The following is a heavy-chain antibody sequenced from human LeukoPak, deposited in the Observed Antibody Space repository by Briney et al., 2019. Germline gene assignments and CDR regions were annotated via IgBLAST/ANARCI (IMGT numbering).Heavy chain of an antibody. CDR3: AKDGITMVRGVIIKRRGNFFDY. CDR2: ISYDGSNK. CDR1: GFTFGSYG. V-gene: IGHV3-30*18. J-gene: IGHJ4*02. Sequence: GRSLRHSCAASGFTFGSYGMHWVRQAPGKGLEWVAVISYDGSNKYYADSVKGRFTISRDNSKNTLYLQMNSLRAEDTAVYYCAKDGITMVRGVIIKRRGNFFDYWGQGTLVTVSS. D-gene: IGHD3-10*01.